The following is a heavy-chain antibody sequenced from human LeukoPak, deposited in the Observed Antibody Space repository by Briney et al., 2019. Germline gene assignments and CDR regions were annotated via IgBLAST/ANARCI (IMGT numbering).Heavy chain of an antibody. CDR3: AREGPSSGWYYFDY. Sequence: SETLSLTCAVYGGSFSGYYWSWIRQPPGKGLEWIGEINHSGSTNYNPSLKSRVTISVDTSKNQFSLKLSSVTAADTAVYYCAREGPSSGWYYFDYWGQGTLVTVSS. V-gene: IGHV4-34*01. J-gene: IGHJ4*02. D-gene: IGHD6-19*01. CDR1: GGSFSGYY. CDR2: INHSGST.